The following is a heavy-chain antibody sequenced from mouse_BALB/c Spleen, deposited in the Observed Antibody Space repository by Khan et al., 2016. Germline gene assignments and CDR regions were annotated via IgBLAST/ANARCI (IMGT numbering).Heavy chain of an antibody. D-gene: IGHD2-3*01. CDR2: IYPYNGDS. J-gene: IGHJ2*01. V-gene: IGHV1S29*02. Sequence: VQLQQSGPELVKPGASVKISCKASGYTFTDYNMHWVKQSHGKSLEWIGYIYPYNGDSGCNQKFKSKATLTVDNSSSTAYMELRSLTSEDSAVYYCARSGGWIFDYWGQGTTLTVSS. CDR1: GYTFTDYN. CDR3: ARSGGWIFDY.